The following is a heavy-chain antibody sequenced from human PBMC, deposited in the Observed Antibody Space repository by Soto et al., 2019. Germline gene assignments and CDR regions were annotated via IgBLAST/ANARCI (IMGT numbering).Heavy chain of an antibody. CDR1: GGSISSGGYY. D-gene: IGHD2-15*01. CDR3: ARVLVPAAQYCSGGSCYPYYFDY. Sequence: PSATLSLTCTVSGGSISSGGYYWSWIRQHPGKGMEWIGYIYYNGSTYYTPSLMSRVTISVDTSKNQFSLKLSSVTAADTAVYYCARVLVPAAQYCSGGSCYPYYFDYWGQGTLVTVSS. V-gene: IGHV4-31*03. CDR2: IYYNGST. J-gene: IGHJ4*02.